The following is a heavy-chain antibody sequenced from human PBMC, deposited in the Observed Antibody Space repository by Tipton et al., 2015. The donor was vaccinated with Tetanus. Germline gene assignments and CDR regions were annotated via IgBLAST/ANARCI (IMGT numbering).Heavy chain of an antibody. J-gene: IGHJ4*02. CDR2: ILAGGGST. Sequence: SLRLSCAASGFRFNSYAMSWVRQAPGKGLEWVSGILAGGGSTYYADSVKGRFTMSRDNSQDTVSLQMNNLSADDTAVYYCAKAWVAVVTLDYWGQGTLVTVSS. CDR3: AKAWVAVVTLDY. D-gene: IGHD3-22*01. CDR1: GFRFNSYA. V-gene: IGHV3-23*01.